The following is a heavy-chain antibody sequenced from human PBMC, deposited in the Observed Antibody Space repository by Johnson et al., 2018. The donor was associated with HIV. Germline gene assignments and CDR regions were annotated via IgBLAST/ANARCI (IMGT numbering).Heavy chain of an antibody. CDR2: IGTAGDT. CDR3: ARERGLGHAFDI. V-gene: IGHV3-13*01. J-gene: IGHJ3*02. CDR1: GFTFSSYD. Sequence: VQLVESGGGLVQPGGSLRLSCAASGFTFSSYDMHWVRQATGKGLEWVSAIGTAGDTYYPGSVKGRFTISRENAKNSLYLQMNSLRAEDTAVYYCARERGLGHAFDIWGQGTMVTVSS. D-gene: IGHD7-27*01.